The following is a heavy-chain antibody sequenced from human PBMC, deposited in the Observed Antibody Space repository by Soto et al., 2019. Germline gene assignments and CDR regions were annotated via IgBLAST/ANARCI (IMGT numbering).Heavy chain of an antibody. CDR3: ARYNSYAIDY. CDR1: GTSISSYY. Sequence: VQLQESGPGLVKPSETLSLTCTVSGTSISSYYWSWIRQPPGKGLEWIANIHYSGTTNYNPSLASRVTRSVDTSKHQFSLKMTSVTAADRAMYFCARYNSYAIDYWGRGTLVTVSS. V-gene: IGHV4-59*01. D-gene: IGHD2-8*01. J-gene: IGHJ4*02. CDR2: IHYSGTT.